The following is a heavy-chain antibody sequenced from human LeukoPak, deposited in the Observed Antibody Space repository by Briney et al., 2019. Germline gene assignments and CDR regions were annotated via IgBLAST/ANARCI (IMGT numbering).Heavy chain of an antibody. V-gene: IGHV3-30-3*01. D-gene: IGHD3-10*01. CDR1: GFTFSSYA. CDR3: ARDPKSLTMVRGVLDY. Sequence: GGSLRLSCAASGFTFSSYAMHWVRQAPGKGLEWVAVISYDGSNKYYADSVKGRFTISRDNSKNTLYLQMNSLRAEDTAVYYCARDPKSLTMVRGVLDYWGQGTLVTVSS. J-gene: IGHJ4*02. CDR2: ISYDGSNK.